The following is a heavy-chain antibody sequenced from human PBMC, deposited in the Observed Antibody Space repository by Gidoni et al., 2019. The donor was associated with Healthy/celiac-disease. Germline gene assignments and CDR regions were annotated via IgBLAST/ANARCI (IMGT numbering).Heavy chain of an antibody. CDR2: ISSSSSYI. Sequence: EVQLVESGGGLVKPAGSLRLSCAASGFTFSSYSMNWVRQAPGKGLEWVSSISSSSSYIYYADSVKGLFTISRDNAKNSLYLQMNSLRAEDTAVYYCARGSIAVAGRAFDIWGQGTMVTVSS. V-gene: IGHV3-21*01. D-gene: IGHD6-19*01. CDR3: ARGSIAVAGRAFDI. J-gene: IGHJ3*02. CDR1: GFTFSSYS.